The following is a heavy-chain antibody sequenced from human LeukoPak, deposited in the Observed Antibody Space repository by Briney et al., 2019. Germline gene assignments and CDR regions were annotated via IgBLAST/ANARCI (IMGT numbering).Heavy chain of an antibody. D-gene: IGHD3-10*01. CDR2: FDPEDGET. CDR1: GYTLTELS. V-gene: IGHV1-24*01. J-gene: IGHJ4*02. Sequence: GASVKVSCKVSGYTLTELSMHWVRQAPGKGLEWMGGFDPEDGETIYAQKFQGRVTMTEDTSTDTAYMELSSLRSEDTAVYYCATDLLPNYYGSGSYYNMNDYWGQGTLVTVSS. CDR3: ATDLLPNYYGSGSYYNMNDY.